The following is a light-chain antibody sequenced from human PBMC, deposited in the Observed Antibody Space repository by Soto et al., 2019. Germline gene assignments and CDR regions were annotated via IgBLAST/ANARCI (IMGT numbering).Light chain of an antibody. CDR2: DAS. J-gene: IGKJ5*01. V-gene: IGKV1-33*01. CDR1: QDISNY. CDR3: QQYKHLIT. Sequence: DIQMTQSPSSLYASVGDRVTITCQASQDISNYLNWYQQKPGKAPKLLIYDASNLETGVPSRFSGSVSGTDFTFTITSLQPEDIATYYCQQYKHLITFGQGTRLEIK.